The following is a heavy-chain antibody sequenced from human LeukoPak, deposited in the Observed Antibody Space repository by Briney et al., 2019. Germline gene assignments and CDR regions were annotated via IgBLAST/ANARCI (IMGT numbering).Heavy chain of an antibody. J-gene: IGHJ4*02. CDR3: ARRSGDREFEY. D-gene: IGHD7-27*01. CDR2: IYSGGST. CDR1: GFTVSSNY. Sequence: GGSVRLSCAASGFTVSSNYMSWVRQAPGKGLEWVSVIYSGGSTHYTDSVKGRFTISRDNSKNMLYLQMNSLRVEDTAVYYCARRSGDREFEYWGQGALVTVSS. V-gene: IGHV3-53*01.